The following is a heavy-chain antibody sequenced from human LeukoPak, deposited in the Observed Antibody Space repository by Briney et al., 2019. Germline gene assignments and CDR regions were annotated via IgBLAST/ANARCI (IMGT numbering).Heavy chain of an antibody. J-gene: IGHJ4*02. Sequence: ASVKVSCKASGYTFTGCYMHWVRQAPGQGLEWMGRINPNSGGTNYAQKFQGRVTMTRDTSISTAYMELSRLRSDDTAVYYCAREVRLVGATLFDYWGQGTLVTVSS. CDR2: INPNSGGT. CDR1: GYTFTGCY. CDR3: AREVRLVGATLFDY. D-gene: IGHD1-26*01. V-gene: IGHV1-2*06.